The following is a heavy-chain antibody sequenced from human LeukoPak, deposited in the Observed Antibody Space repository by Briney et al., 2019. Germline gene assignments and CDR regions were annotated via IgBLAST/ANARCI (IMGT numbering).Heavy chain of an antibody. D-gene: IGHD6-13*01. CDR3: AKDLGYSSSWYGAFDI. CDR2: ISGSGGST. CDR1: GFTFSSYA. J-gene: IGHJ3*02. Sequence: GGPLRLSCAASGFTFSSYAMSWVRQAQGKGLELVSAISGSGGSTYYADSVKGRFTISRDNSKNTLYLQMNSLRAEDTAVYYCAKDLGYSSSWYGAFDIWGQGTMVTVSS. V-gene: IGHV3-23*01.